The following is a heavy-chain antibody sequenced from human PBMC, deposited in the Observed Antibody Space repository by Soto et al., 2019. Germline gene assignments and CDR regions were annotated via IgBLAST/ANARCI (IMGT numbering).Heavy chain of an antibody. CDR2: IFAKDSDV. CDR1: GYYFGSHW. V-gene: IGHV5-51*01. Sequence: LGESLKISCKASGYYFGSHWIAWVRQMPGKGLELMGVIFAKDSDVRYSPSFQGQVTISVDRSITTAYLQWSSLRVSDSAMYYCARRLNCNCDSWGQGTLVTVSS. D-gene: IGHD1-7*01. CDR3: ARRLNCNCDS. J-gene: IGHJ5*01.